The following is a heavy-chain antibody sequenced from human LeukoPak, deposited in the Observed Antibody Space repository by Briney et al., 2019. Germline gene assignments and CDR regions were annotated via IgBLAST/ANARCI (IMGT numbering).Heavy chain of an antibody. V-gene: IGHV1-2*06. CDR3: ARVGYYESSGYYEY. CDR2: INPNSGGT. CDR1: GYTLTDYY. D-gene: IGHD3-22*01. J-gene: IGHJ4*02. Sequence: ASVKVSCTASGYTLTDYYMHWVRQAPGQGLEWMGRINPNSGGTNYAQKFQGRVTMTRDTSISTVYMELSRLRSDDTAVYYCARVGYYESSGYYEYWGQGTLVTVSS.